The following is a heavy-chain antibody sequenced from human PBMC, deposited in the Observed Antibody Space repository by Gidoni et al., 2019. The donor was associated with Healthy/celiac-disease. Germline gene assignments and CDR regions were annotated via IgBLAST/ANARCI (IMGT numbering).Heavy chain of an antibody. V-gene: IGHV3-30*18. CDR1: GFTFSSYG. CDR3: AKARGSGSYEDYYYMDV. J-gene: IGHJ6*03. D-gene: IGHD3-10*01. Sequence: QVQLVESGGGVVQPGRSLRLSCAASGFTFSSYGMHWVRQAPGKGLEWVAVISYDGSNKYYADSVKGRFTISRDNSKNTLYLQMNSLRAEDTAVYYCAKARGSGSYEDYYYMDVWGKGTTVTVSS. CDR2: ISYDGSNK.